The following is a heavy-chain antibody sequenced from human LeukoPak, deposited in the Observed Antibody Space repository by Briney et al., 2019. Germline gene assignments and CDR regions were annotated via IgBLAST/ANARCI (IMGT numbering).Heavy chain of an antibody. V-gene: IGHV4-59*08. J-gene: IGHJ5*02. CDR1: GGSISSYY. CDR3: ARTALKTYYYDSSGPHEFDP. Sequence: SETLSLTCTVSGGSISSYYWSWIRQPPGKGLEWIGYIYYSGCTNYNPSLKSRVTISVDTSKNQFSLKLSSVTAADTAVYYCARTALKTYYYDSSGPHEFDPWGQGTLVTVSS. D-gene: IGHD3-22*01. CDR2: IYYSGCT.